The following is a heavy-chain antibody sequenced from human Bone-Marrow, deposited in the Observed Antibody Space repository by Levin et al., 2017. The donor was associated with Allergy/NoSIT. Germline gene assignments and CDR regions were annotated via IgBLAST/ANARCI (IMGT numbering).Heavy chain of an antibody. D-gene: IGHD1-26*01. V-gene: IGHV2-5*02. Sequence: SGPTLVKPTQTLTLTCTFSGFSLSTSGVGVDWIRQSPGTALEWLALIYWDDDKRYSPSLTSRLTITKDTSKTQVVLTMTNMDPLDTATYYSAHRSGSHLPTKNWLDPWGQGIRVTVSS. CDR3: AHRSGSHLPTKNWLDP. CDR2: IYWDDDK. J-gene: IGHJ5*02. CDR1: GFSLSTSGVG.